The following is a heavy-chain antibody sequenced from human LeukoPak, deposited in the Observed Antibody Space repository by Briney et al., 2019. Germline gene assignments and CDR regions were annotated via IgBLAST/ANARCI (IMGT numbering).Heavy chain of an antibody. J-gene: IGHJ6*03. CDR2: FGHSGRI. Sequence: SETLSLTCEVYGGSFRAYYCAWIRQPPGKGLEWIGDFGHSGRINYNPSLNNRVSISMDTSKSQCFLTVSSMTAADTGVYHCARGGNPQNYYYFYMDVWGNGSSVIVSS. V-gene: IGHV4-34*01. CDR3: ARGGNPQNYYYFYMDV. CDR1: GGSFRAYY.